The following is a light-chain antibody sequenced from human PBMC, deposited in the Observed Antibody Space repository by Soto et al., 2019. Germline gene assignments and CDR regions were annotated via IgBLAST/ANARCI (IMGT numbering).Light chain of an antibody. CDR1: SGHSSYG. CDR3: QTWGTGV. J-gene: IGLJ3*02. CDR2: LNSDGSH. V-gene: IGLV4-69*01. Sequence: QSVLTQSPSASASLGASVKLTCTLSSGHSSYGIAWHQQQPEKGPRYLMKLNSDGSHSKGDGIPDRFSGSSSGAERYLTISSLQSEDEADYYCQTWGTGVFGGGTKLTVL.